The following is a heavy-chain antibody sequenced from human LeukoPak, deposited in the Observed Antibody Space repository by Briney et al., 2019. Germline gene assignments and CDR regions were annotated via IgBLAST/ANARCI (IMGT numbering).Heavy chain of an antibody. J-gene: IGHJ4*02. CDR1: GFTYPNFD. V-gene: IGHV3-23*01. Sequence: GGSLRLSCAASGFTYPNFDMSWVRQAPGKGLEWVSAISGRGGSTYYADAVKGRFTISRDNSKNTLYLQMNSLSAEDTAEYYCAKGETEGGGLAHAYWGQGTLVTVSS. CDR2: ISGRGGST. CDR3: AKGETEGGGLAHAY. D-gene: IGHD2-15*01.